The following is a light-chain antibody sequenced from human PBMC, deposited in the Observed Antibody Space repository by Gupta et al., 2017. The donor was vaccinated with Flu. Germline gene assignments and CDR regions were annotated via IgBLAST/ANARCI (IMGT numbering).Light chain of an antibody. V-gene: IGLV2-14*01. CDR3: SSYSSTNILI. CDR1: SSDLGGYNY. J-gene: IGLJ2*01. CDR2: EVN. Sequence: QSALTQPASVSGSPGQSITVSCTGPSSDLGGYNYVSWYQHHPGKAPKLIIFEVNHRPSGVSNRFSGSKSGNTASLTISGLQAEDEADYYCSSYSSTNILIFGGGTKVTVL.